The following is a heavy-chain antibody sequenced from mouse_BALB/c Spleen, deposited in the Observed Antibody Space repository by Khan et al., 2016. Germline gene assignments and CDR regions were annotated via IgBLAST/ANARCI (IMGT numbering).Heavy chain of an antibody. CDR2: IDPANDDS. CDR1: GFNIKDTY. CDR3: TRSLYGRYPMDY. J-gene: IGHJ4*01. V-gene: IGHV14-3*02. Sequence: VQLQQSGAELVKPGASVKLSCTASGFNIKDTYMHWVKQRPEQGLEWIGRIDPANDDSNYDPKFQGKATLSADTSSNTAYLQLTSLTSEDTAVYYCTRSLYGRYPMDYWGQGTSVTVSS. D-gene: IGHD1-1*02.